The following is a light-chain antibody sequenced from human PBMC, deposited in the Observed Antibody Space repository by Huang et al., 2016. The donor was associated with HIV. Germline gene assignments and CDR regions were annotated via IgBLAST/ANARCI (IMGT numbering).Light chain of an antibody. CDR1: QSVSSS. CDR2: GAS. J-gene: IGKJ1*01. Sequence: IVMTQSPATLSVSPGERATLSCTASQSVSSSLAWYQQIPGQAPRLLIYGASTRATGLRARFSGSGSVTEFTLTITSLQSEDFAVYYCQQYSNWPPWTFGQGTKVEVK. V-gene: IGKV3-15*01. CDR3: QQYSNWPPWT.